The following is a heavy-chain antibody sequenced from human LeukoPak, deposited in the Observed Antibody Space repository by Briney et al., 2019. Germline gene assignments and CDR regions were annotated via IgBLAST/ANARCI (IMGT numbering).Heavy chain of an antibody. D-gene: IGHD2-21*02. CDR3: AKSHHVTAIDY. CDR1: GFTFSSYE. J-gene: IGHJ4*02. CDR2: ISSSGST. V-gene: IGHV3-23*01. Sequence: GSLRLSCAASGFTFSSYEMNWVRQAPGKGLEWVSYISSSGSTYYADSVKGRFTISRDNSKNTLYLQMNSLRAEDTAVYYCAKSHHVTAIDYWGQGTLVTVSS.